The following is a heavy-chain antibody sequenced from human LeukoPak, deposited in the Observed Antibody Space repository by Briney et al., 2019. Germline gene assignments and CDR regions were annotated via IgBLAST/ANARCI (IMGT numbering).Heavy chain of an antibody. Sequence: GASVKVSCKASGYTFTSYYMHWVRQAPGQGLEWMGIINPSGGSTSYAQKFQGRVTMTRNTSISTAYMELSSLRSEDTAVYYCARGGGSYYRDVDYWGQGTLVTVSS. J-gene: IGHJ4*02. CDR1: GYTFTSYY. CDR2: INPSGGST. D-gene: IGHD1-26*01. V-gene: IGHV1-46*01. CDR3: ARGGGSYYRDVDY.